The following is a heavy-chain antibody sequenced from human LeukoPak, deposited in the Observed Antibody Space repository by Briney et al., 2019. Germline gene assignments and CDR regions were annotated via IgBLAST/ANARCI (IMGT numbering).Heavy chain of an antibody. CDR1: GFTVSSNY. CDR3: ASGIVGAAIYYYYGMDV. V-gene: IGHV3-66*01. J-gene: IGHJ6*02. Sequence: PGGSLRLSCAASGFTVSSNYMSWVRQAPGKGLEWVSVIYSGGSTYYADSVKGRFTISRDNSKNTLYLQMNSLRAEDTAVYYCASGIVGAAIYYYYGMDVWGQGTTVTVSS. CDR2: IYSGGST. D-gene: IGHD1-26*01.